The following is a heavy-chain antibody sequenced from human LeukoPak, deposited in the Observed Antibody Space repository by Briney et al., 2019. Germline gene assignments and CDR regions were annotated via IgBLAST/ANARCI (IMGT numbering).Heavy chain of an antibody. J-gene: IGHJ4*02. Sequence: GGSLRLSCAASGFTVSSNYMNWVRQAPGKGLEWVSIIYSGGSTYYADSVKGRFTISRDNSKNTLYLQVNSVRAEDTAVYYCARDTSGYYDYWGQGALVTVSS. CDR1: GFTVSSNY. CDR2: IYSGGST. D-gene: IGHD2-15*01. V-gene: IGHV3-53*01. CDR3: ARDTSGYYDY.